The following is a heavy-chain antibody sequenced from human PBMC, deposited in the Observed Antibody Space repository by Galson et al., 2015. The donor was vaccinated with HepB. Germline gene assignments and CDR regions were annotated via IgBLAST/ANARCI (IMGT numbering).Heavy chain of an antibody. J-gene: IGHJ4*02. Sequence: SLRLSCAASGFSISSQAMHWVRQAPGKGLEWVAIISFDGKNKYYTDSVKGRFTISRDISKSSLYLQMNSLRPDDTAVYYCARERDSGWSSFDYWGQGTLVTVSS. V-gene: IGHV3-30*04. CDR3: ARERDSGWSSFDY. CDR2: ISFDGKNK. CDR1: GFSISSQA. D-gene: IGHD6-19*01.